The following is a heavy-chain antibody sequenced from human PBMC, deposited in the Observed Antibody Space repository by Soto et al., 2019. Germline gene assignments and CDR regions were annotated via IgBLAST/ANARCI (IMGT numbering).Heavy chain of an antibody. CDR2: IYHSGST. CDR1: GGSISSGGYS. D-gene: IGHD3-9*01. V-gene: IGHV4-30-2*01. CDR3: AGFRYYYILTGYLRRFFGY. J-gene: IGHJ4*02. Sequence: SETLSLTCDVSGGSISSGGYSWSWIRQPPGKSLEWIGYIYHSGSTNYNPSLKSRVTISIDRSKNQFSLKPSSVTAAGTAVSICAGFRYYYILTGYLRRFFGYMGLETLGSV.